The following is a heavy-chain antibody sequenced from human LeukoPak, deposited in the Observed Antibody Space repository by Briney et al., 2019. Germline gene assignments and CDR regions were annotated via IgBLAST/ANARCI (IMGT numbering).Heavy chain of an antibody. CDR2: IKQDGSEK. J-gene: IGHJ6*03. V-gene: IGHV3-7*01. CDR1: GFTFSSYW. Sequence: GGSLRLSCAASGFTFSSYWMSWVRQAPGKGLEWVANIKQDGSEKYYVDSVKGRFTISRDNAKNSLYLQMNSLRAEDTAVYYCARGPYSSSWYSRPLYYYYMDVWGKGTTVTISS. D-gene: IGHD6-13*01. CDR3: ARGPYSSSWYSRPLYYYYMDV.